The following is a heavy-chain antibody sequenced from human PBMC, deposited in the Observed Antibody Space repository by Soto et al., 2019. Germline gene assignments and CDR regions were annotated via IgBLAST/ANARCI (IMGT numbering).Heavy chain of an antibody. CDR1: GFTFSNYG. V-gene: IGHV3-33*01. CDR2: IWYDGNNK. CDR3: ARGLHSLFDY. J-gene: IGHJ4*02. Sequence: QVQLVESGGGVVQPGGSLRLSCAASGFTFSNYGMHWVRQAPGKGLEWVAVIWYDGNNKYYADSVKGRFTNSRDNSNNTLYVQMTSLRAEYTAVYYCARGLHSLFDYWGQGTLVTVSS. D-gene: IGHD2-21*01.